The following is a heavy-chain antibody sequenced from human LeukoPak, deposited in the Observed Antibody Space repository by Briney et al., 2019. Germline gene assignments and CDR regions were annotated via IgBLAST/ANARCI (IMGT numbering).Heavy chain of an antibody. Sequence: NPSETLSLTCTVSGGSISSYYWSWIRQPAGKGLEWIGRIYSSGSTNYNPSLKSRVTVSVDTSENQFALKLSSVTAADTAVYYCARGPRSSDWYSIDYWGRGTLVTVSS. CDR2: IYSSGST. V-gene: IGHV4-4*07. D-gene: IGHD6-19*01. CDR1: GGSISSYY. CDR3: ARGPRSSDWYSIDY. J-gene: IGHJ4*02.